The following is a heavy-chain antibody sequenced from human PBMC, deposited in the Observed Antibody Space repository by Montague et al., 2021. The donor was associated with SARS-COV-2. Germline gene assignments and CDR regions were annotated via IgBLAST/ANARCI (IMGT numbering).Heavy chain of an antibody. CDR3: ARKGSRGITIFGVVTASYYFDY. D-gene: IGHD3-3*01. CDR2: IYYSGXT. V-gene: IGHV4-39*01. CDR1: GGSISSSSYY. Sequence: SETLSLTCTVSGGSISSSSYYWGWIRQPPGKGLGWIGSIYYSGXTXYXXXXKXRVTISVDTSKNQFSLKLSSVTAADTAVYYCARKGSRGITIFGVVTASYYFDYWGQGTLVTVSS. J-gene: IGHJ4*02.